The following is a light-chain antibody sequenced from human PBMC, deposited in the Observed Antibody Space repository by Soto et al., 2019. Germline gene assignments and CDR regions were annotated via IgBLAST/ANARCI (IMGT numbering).Light chain of an antibody. CDR1: VSVRTD. CDR3: QQYHNCLPIT. Sequence: EIVMTQSPDTLSLSPGQRATLSCRASVSVRTDLAWYQQKPGQAPRLLIYGASTRAAGVPVRFSGSGSGSEFTLTIDTLQSEDFAVYYCQQYHNCLPITFGQGTRLEIK. CDR2: GAS. J-gene: IGKJ5*01. V-gene: IGKV3-15*01.